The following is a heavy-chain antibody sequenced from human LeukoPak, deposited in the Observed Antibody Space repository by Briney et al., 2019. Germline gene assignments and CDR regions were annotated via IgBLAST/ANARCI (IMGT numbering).Heavy chain of an antibody. J-gene: IGHJ4*02. CDR3: AKDSEPTYDFWSGYPTWDY. Sequence: GGSLRLSCAASGFTFSSYAMSWVRQAPGKGLGWVSAISGSGGSIYYADSVKGRFTISRDNSKNTLYLQMNSLRAEDTAVYYCAKDSEPTYDFWSGYPTWDYWGQGTLVTVSS. D-gene: IGHD3-3*01. CDR1: GFTFSSYA. CDR2: ISGSGGSI. V-gene: IGHV3-23*01.